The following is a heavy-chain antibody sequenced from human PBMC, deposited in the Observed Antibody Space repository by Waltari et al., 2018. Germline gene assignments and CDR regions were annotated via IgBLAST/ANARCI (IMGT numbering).Heavy chain of an antibody. CDR3: VKDGDYSLPAYDAFDI. D-gene: IGHD4-17*01. CDR2: IMTDGSEE. CDR1: GFTLRMYW. V-gene: IGHV3-7*01. J-gene: IGHJ3*02. Sequence: EVQLVESGGGLVQPGGSLRLACAASGFTLRMYWMSRVRQAPGKGPEWVAKIMTDGSEEYEGDSVRGRFTISRDNAKNSLYLQMNSLRPEDTAVYYCVKDGDYSLPAYDAFDIWGPGTMVSVSS.